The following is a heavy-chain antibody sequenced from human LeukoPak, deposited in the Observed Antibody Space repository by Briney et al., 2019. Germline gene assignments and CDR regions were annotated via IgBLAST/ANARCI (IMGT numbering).Heavy chain of an antibody. J-gene: IGHJ4*02. Sequence: GGSLRLSCAASGFTFDDYAMHWVRQAPGRGLEWVSGISWNSGSIGYADSVKGRFTISRDNAKYTLYLQMNSLRAEDTAVYYCAKGRYYFDYWGQGTLVTVSS. CDR3: AKGRYYFDY. V-gene: IGHV3-9*01. D-gene: IGHD5-24*01. CDR2: ISWNSGSI. CDR1: GFTFDDYA.